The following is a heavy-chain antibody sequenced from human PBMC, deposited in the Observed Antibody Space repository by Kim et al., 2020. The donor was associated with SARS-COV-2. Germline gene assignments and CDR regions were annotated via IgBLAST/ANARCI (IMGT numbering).Heavy chain of an antibody. Sequence: NKYYADSVKGRFTISRDKSKNTLDLQMNSLRAEDTAVYYCARDGGGSYYRAWGQGTLVTVSS. J-gene: IGHJ5*02. V-gene: IGHV3-33*01. D-gene: IGHD1-26*01. CDR2: NK. CDR3: ARDGGGSYYRA.